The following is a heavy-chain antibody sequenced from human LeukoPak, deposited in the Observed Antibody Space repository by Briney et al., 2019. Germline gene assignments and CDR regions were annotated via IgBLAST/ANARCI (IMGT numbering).Heavy chain of an antibody. Sequence: PSETLSLTCTVSGVSISSYYWSWIRQPPGKGLEWIGYIYYSGSTNYTPSLKSRVTISVDTSKNQFSLKLSSVTAADTAVYYCASHVDTAMVGWFDPWGQGTLVTVSS. CDR1: GVSISSYY. CDR2: IYYSGST. CDR3: ASHVDTAMVGWFDP. J-gene: IGHJ5*02. D-gene: IGHD5-18*01. V-gene: IGHV4-59*08.